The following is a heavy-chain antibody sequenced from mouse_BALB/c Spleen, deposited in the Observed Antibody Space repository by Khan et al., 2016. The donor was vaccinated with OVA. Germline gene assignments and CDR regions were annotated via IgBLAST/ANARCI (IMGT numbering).Heavy chain of an antibody. Sequence: EVQLVESGPGLVKPSQSLSLTCTVTGYSITSDYAWNWIRQFPGNKLEWMGYISYSGRISYNPSLKSRISITRDTSKNQFFLQLNSVTTEDTATYYCARSVTITTVVATDFDYWGQGTTLTVSS. D-gene: IGHD1-1*01. CDR1: GYSITSDYA. V-gene: IGHV3-2*02. CDR3: ARSVTITTVVATDFDY. J-gene: IGHJ2*01. CDR2: ISYSGRI.